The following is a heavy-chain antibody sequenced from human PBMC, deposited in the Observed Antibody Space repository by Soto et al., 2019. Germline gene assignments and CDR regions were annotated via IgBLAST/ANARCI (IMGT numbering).Heavy chain of an antibody. Sequence: GGSLRLSCAASGFTFSSYAMSWIRQAPGKGLEWVSAISGSGGSTYYADSVKGRFTISRDNSKNTLYLQMNSLRAEDTAVYYCAKTYGDPFQYYFDYWGQGTLVTVSS. CDR3: AKTYGDPFQYYFDY. V-gene: IGHV3-23*01. D-gene: IGHD4-17*01. J-gene: IGHJ4*02. CDR1: GFTFSSYA. CDR2: ISGSGGST.